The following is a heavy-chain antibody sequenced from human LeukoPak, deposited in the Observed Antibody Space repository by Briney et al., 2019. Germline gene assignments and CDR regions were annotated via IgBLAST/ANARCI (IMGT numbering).Heavy chain of an antibody. V-gene: IGHV3-33*01. CDR2: IWSHGRSE. D-gene: IGHD3-22*01. CDR3: ARDIDTSSHYGWFDP. Sequence: GRSLRLSCAASGFTFSNYGIHWVRQAPGKGLEWVSVIWSHGRSEYYADSVKGRFTISRDNSKNTVSLQMNSLRAEDTAVYYCARDIDTSSHYGWFDPWGQGTLVIVSS. CDR1: GFTFSNYG. J-gene: IGHJ5*02.